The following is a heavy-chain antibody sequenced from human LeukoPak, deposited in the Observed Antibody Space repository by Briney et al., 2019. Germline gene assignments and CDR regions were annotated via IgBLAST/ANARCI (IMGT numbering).Heavy chain of an antibody. Sequence: PGGSLRLSCAASGFTFSNYWMSWVRQAPGKGLEWVANIKQDGSEKYYVDSVRGRFTISRDNAQNSLYLQMNSLRAEDTAIYYCARESYPWYFDYWGQGTLVTVSP. V-gene: IGHV3-7*03. CDR1: GFTFSNYW. CDR3: ARESYPWYFDY. D-gene: IGHD1-26*01. J-gene: IGHJ4*02. CDR2: IKQDGSEK.